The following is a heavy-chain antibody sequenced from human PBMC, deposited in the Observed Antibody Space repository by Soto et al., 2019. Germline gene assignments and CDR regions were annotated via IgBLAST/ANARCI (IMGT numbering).Heavy chain of an antibody. CDR3: AKHGVSTPSYMDV. CDR1: GFTFSSYG. Sequence: LRLSCAASGFTFSSYGMHWVRQAPGKGLEWVAVISYDGSNKYYADSVKGRFTISRDNSKNTLYLQMNSLRAEDTAVYYCAKHGVSTPSYMDVWGQGTTVTVS. CDR2: ISYDGSNK. D-gene: IGHD2-2*01. V-gene: IGHV3-30*18. J-gene: IGHJ6*02.